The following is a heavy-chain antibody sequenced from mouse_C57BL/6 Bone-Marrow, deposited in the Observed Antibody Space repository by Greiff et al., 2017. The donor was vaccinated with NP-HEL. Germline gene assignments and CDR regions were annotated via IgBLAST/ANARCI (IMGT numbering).Heavy chain of an antibody. V-gene: IGHV1-61*01. Sequence: QVQLQQPGAELVRPGSSVKLSCKASGYTFTSYWMDWVKQRPGQGLEWIGNIYPSDSETHYNQKFKDKATLTVDKSSSTAYMQLSSVTSEDSAVYYCARSDSVDPYFDYWGQGTTLTVSS. CDR3: ARSDSVDPYFDY. CDR1: GYTFTSYW. J-gene: IGHJ2*01. CDR2: IYPSDSET. D-gene: IGHD1-1*01.